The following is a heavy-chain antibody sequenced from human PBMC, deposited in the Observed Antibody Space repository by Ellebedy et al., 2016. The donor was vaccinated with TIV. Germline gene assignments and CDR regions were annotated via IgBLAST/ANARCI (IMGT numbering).Heavy chain of an antibody. CDR2: VDWADDK. J-gene: IGHJ4*02. CDR1: GFSLTTGGMC. CDR3: ARIQASTGTIDY. V-gene: IGHV2-70*11. D-gene: IGHD1-7*01. Sequence: SGPTLVKPTQTLTLTCTFSGFSLTTGGMCVSWIRQPPGKALEWLARVDWADDKYYSTSLKTRLTISKDTSKNQVVLTMTNLDPVDTATYYCARIQASTGTIDYWGQGTLVTVSA.